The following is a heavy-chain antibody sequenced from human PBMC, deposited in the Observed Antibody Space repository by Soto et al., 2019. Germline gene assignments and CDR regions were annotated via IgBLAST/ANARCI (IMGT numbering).Heavy chain of an antibody. V-gene: IGHV1-24*01. CDR3: AREAESSGCYQD. CDR1: GYTLTELS. J-gene: IGHJ4*02. D-gene: IGHD6-19*01. CDR2: FDPSSGET. Sequence: ASVKVSCKVSGYTLTELSMHWVRQAPGKGLEWMGGFDPSSGETNYAQKFQGWVTMTRDTSISTAYMELSRLRSDDTAVYYCAREAESSGCYQDWGQGTLVTVSS.